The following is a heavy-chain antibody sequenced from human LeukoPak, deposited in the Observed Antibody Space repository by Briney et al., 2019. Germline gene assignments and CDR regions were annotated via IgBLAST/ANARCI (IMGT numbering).Heavy chain of an antibody. V-gene: IGHV1-8*01. CDR1: GYTFTSYD. J-gene: IGHJ4*02. CDR3: ARGRRLTGYYDFDY. Sequence: ASVTVSCKASGYTFTSYDVNWVRQATGQGLEWMGWMNPNSGNTGYAQEFQGRVTMTRNTSISTAYMELSSLRSEDTAVYYCARGRRLTGYYDFDYWGQGTLVTVSS. D-gene: IGHD3-9*01. CDR2: MNPNSGNT.